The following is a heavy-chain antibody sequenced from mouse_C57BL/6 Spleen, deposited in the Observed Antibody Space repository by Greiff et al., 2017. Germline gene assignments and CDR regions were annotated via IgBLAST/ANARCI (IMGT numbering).Heavy chain of an antibody. Sequence: EVKLMESGGGLVKPGGSLKLSCAASGFTFSSYAMSWVRQTPEKRLEWVATISDGGSYTYYPDNVKGRFTISRDNAKNNLYLQMSHLKSEDTAMYYWARAETSDYGNYQAWFAYWGQGTLVTVSA. V-gene: IGHV5-4*03. CDR2: ISDGGSYT. D-gene: IGHD2-1*01. CDR1: GFTFSSYA. J-gene: IGHJ3*01. CDR3: ARAETSDYGNYQAWFAY.